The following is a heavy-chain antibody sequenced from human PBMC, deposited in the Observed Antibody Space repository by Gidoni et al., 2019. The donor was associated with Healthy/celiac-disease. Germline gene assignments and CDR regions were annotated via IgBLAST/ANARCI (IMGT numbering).Heavy chain of an antibody. V-gene: IGHV3-48*01. D-gene: IGHD3-22*01. CDR2: ISSSSSTI. Sequence: EVQLVESGGGLVQPGGSLRLSCAASGFTFRSYSMNWVRQAPGKGLEWVSYISSSSSTIYYADSVKGRFTISRDNAKNSLYLQMNSLRAEDTAVYYCARDPSSHYYDSSGSDYWGQGTLVTVSS. CDR1: GFTFRSYS. CDR3: ARDPSSHYYDSSGSDY. J-gene: IGHJ4*02.